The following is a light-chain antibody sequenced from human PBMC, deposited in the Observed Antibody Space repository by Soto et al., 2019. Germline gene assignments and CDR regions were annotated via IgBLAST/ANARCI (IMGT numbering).Light chain of an antibody. Sequence: QCALTQPASVSGSPGQSITISCTGTSSDVGGYNFVSWYQQHPGNAPKLMISDVSNRPSGVSNRFSGSKSGNTASLTISGLQAEDEADYYCSSYTSSSTSYVFGAGTKVTVL. V-gene: IGLV2-14*03. CDR3: SSYTSSSTSYV. CDR2: DVS. CDR1: SSDVGGYNF. J-gene: IGLJ1*01.